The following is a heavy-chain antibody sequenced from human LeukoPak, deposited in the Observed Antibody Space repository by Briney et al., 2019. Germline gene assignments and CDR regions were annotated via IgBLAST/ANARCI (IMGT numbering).Heavy chain of an antibody. D-gene: IGHD3-22*01. Sequence: GGSLRLSCAASGFTFSSYSMNWVRQAPGKGLEWVSYISSSSSTIYYADSVKGRFTISRDNAKNSLYLQMNSLRAEDTAVYYCAREDDYYDSSGPAGYWGQGTLVTVSS. V-gene: IGHV3-48*01. CDR1: GFTFSSYS. J-gene: IGHJ4*02. CDR2: ISSSSSTI. CDR3: AREDDYYDSSGPAGY.